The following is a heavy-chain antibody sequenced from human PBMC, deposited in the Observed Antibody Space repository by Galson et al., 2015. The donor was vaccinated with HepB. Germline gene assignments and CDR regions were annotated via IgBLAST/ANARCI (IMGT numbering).Heavy chain of an antibody. V-gene: IGHV3-30-3*01. Sequence: SLRLSCAASGFTFSSYAMHWVRQAPGKGLEWVAVISYDGSNKYYVDSVRGRFTISRDNSKNTVYPQMNSLRAEDTAVYYCARDGYASGLGQMDVWGQGTTVTVSS. CDR2: ISYDGSNK. J-gene: IGHJ6*02. CDR1: GFTFSSYA. CDR3: ARDGYASGLGQMDV. D-gene: IGHD2-2*03.